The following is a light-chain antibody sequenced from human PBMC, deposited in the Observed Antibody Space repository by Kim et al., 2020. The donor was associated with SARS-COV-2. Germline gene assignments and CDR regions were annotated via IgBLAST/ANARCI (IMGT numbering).Light chain of an antibody. J-gene: IGKJ2*01. CDR3: QQSYSTPRT. CDR2: AAS. CDR1: QSISNY. Sequence: SASAGDRVTITCRASQSISNYLNWYQHKPGTAPTLLVYAASNLESGVPSRFSASGSGTDFTLTISGLQLEDLATYYCQQSYSTPRTFGQGTKLEI. V-gene: IGKV1-39*01.